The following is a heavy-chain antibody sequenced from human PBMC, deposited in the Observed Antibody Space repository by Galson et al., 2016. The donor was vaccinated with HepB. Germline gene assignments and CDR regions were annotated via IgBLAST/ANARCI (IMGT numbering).Heavy chain of an antibody. V-gene: IGHV4-39*07. CDR3: ARALRDFWGGYYIRGYDY. CDR1: SDSFTSSSYY. Sequence: ETLSLTCTVSSDSFTSSSYYWAWIRQPPGKGLAWIGRIHYAGSTYYNPSLRGRVTISMDKPNNQFSLNLNSVTAADTAVYYCARALRDFWGGYYIRGYDYWGQGILITVSS. D-gene: IGHD3-3*01. CDR2: IHYAGST. J-gene: IGHJ4*02.